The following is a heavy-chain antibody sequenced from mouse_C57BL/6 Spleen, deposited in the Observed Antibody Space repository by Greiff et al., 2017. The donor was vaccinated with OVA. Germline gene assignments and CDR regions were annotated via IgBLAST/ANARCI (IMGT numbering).Heavy chain of an antibody. J-gene: IGHJ1*03. V-gene: IGHV1-82*01. D-gene: IGHD1-1*01. CDR3: AGSSYWYFDV. CDR1: GNAFGSSW. Sequence: QVQLQRLGPERVKPGASGKISGKASGNAFGSSWMNGVKQRPGKGLEWIGRIYPGDGDTNYNGKFKGKATLTADKSSSTAYMQLSSLTSEDSAVYFCAGSSYWYFDVWGTGTTVTVSS. CDR2: IYPGDGDT.